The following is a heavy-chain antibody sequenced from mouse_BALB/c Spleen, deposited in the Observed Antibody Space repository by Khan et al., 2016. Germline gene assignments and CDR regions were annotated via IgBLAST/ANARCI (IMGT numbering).Heavy chain of an antibody. CDR1: GYTFTNYG. CDR3: AIFRYGIY. J-gene: IGHJ2*01. V-gene: IGHV9-1*02. CDR2: INTYTGEP. Sequence: QIQLVQSGPELKKPGETVKISCKASGYTFTNYGMNWVKQAPGKGLKWMGWINTYTGEPTYADDFKGRFAFSLETSASTAYLQINNLKNEDLATXICAIFRYGIYWGQGTTLTVSS. D-gene: IGHD2-1*01.